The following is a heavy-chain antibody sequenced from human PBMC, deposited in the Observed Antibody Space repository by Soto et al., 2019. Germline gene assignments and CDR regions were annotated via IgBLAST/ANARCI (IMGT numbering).Heavy chain of an antibody. V-gene: IGHV3-23*01. Sequence: EVQLLESGGGLVQPGGSLRLSCAASGFTFSSYAMSWVRQAPGKGLEWVSAISGSGGSTYYADSVKGRFTISRDNSKNTRYLQMNSLRADDTAVYYCAKAPHEHGYSSSWYGAWGRGTLVAVSS. CDR2: ISGSGGST. CDR3: AKAPHEHGYSSSWYGA. CDR1: GFTFSSYA. J-gene: IGHJ5*02. D-gene: IGHD6-13*01.